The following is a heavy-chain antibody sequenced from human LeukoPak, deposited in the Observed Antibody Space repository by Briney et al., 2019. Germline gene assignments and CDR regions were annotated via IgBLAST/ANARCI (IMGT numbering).Heavy chain of an antibody. J-gene: IGHJ5*02. CDR1: GGSISGYY. Sequence: SETLSLTCTVSGGSISGYYWSWIRQPAGKGLEWIGRIYTSGSTNYNPSLKSRVTMSVDTSKNQFSLKLSSVTAADTAVYYCARVKIFDFWSGYSHNWFDPWGQGTLVTVSS. D-gene: IGHD3-3*01. CDR3: ARVKIFDFWSGYSHNWFDP. V-gene: IGHV4-4*07. CDR2: IYTSGST.